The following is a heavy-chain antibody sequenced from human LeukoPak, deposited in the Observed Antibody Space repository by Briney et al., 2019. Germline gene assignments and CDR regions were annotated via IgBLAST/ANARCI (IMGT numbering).Heavy chain of an antibody. V-gene: IGHV3-23*01. J-gene: IGHJ4*02. D-gene: IGHD2-8*01. CDR1: GFTFSSYA. CDR2: ISGSGGST. Sequence: GGSLRLSCAASGFTFSSYAMSWVRQAPGKGLEWVSAISGSGGSTYYADSVKGRFTISRDNCKNTLYLQMNSLRAEDTAVYYCAKDPGLVMVYALYYFDYWGQGTLVTVSS. CDR3: AKDPGLVMVYALYYFDY.